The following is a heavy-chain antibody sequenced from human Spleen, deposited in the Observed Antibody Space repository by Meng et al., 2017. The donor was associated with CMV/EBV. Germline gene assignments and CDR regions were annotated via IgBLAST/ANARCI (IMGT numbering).Heavy chain of an antibody. CDR1: GFYFSDHY. Sequence: ASVKVSCKASGFYFSDHYMHWLRQAPGQGLEWMGWIKPDSGATNYAQTFQGRVTMTTDSSNTTAYMELIGLTSDDTAVYYCARDHNWGPDHWGQGTLVTVSS. D-gene: IGHD1-1*01. CDR3: ARDHNWGPDH. CDR2: IKPDSGAT. V-gene: IGHV1-2*02. J-gene: IGHJ4*02.